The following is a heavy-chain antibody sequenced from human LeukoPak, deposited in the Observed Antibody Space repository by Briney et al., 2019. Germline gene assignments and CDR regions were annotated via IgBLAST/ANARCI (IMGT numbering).Heavy chain of an antibody. Sequence: PSQTLSLTCTVSGGSISSGDYYWSWIRQPPGKGLEWIGYIYYSGSTYYNPSLKSRVTISVDTSKNQFSLKLSSVTAADTAVYYCARTKEFRWYYCDYWGQGTLVIVSS. V-gene: IGHV4-30-4*01. CDR2: IYYSGST. CDR1: GGSISSGDYY. CDR3: ARTKEFRWYYCDY. D-gene: IGHD3-10*01. J-gene: IGHJ4*02.